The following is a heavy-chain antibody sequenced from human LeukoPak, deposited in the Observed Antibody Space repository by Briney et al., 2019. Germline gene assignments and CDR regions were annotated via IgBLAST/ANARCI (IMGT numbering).Heavy chain of an antibody. CDR3: ARQGGNYDILTGYFHIADPRHLDY. CDR1: GYSFTSYW. CDR2: IYPGDSDT. J-gene: IGHJ4*02. V-gene: IGHV5-51*01. Sequence: KIGESLKISCKGSGYSFTSYWIGWVRQMPGKGLEWMGIIYPGDSDTRYSPSFQGQVTISADKSISTAYLQWSSLKASDTAMYYCARQGGNYDILTGYFHIADPRHLDYWGQGTLVTVSS. D-gene: IGHD3-9*01.